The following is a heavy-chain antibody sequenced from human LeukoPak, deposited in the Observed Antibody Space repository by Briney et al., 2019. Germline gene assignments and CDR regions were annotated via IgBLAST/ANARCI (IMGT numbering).Heavy chain of an antibody. CDR3: ARDLSLGYYGSGSYLPYAYGMDV. CDR1: GYTFTGYY. D-gene: IGHD3-10*01. Sequence: ASVKVSCKASGYTFTGYYMHWVRQAPGQGLEWMGWINPNSGGTNYAQKFQGRVTMTRDTSISTAYMELSRLRSDDTAVYCCARDLSLGYYGSGSYLPYAYGMDVWGQGTTVTVSS. J-gene: IGHJ6*02. V-gene: IGHV1-2*02. CDR2: INPNSGGT.